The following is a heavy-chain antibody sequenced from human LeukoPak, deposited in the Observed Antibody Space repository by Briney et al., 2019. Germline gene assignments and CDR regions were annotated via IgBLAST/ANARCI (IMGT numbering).Heavy chain of an antibody. CDR3: ARTTEAHSWRTRYYDYYMDV. Sequence: SETLSLTCTVSGGSISSYYWSWIRQPPGRGLEWIGYIYYSGSTNCNPSLKSRVTISVDTSKDQFSLKLSSVTAADTAVYYCARTTEAHSWRTRYYDYYMDVWGKGTTVTVSS. J-gene: IGHJ6*03. CDR2: IYYSGST. V-gene: IGHV4-59*01. CDR1: GGSISSYY. D-gene: IGHD6-13*01.